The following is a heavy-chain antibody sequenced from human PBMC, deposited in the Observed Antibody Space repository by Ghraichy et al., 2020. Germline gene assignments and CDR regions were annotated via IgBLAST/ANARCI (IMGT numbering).Heavy chain of an antibody. V-gene: IGHV3-13*01. CDR1: GFSFGDYD. D-gene: IGHD2/OR15-2a*01. Sequence: GGSLRLSCVVSGFSFGDYDMHWVRQGTGRGLEWVSSIGTLGDTYYPGSVVGRFTISRDNATGSLYLQMNSLRAGDTAVYYCARGLQEYCNYTNCPFDQWGQGTLVTVSS. J-gene: IGHJ4*02. CDR3: ARGLQEYCNYTNCPFDQ. CDR2: IGTLGDT.